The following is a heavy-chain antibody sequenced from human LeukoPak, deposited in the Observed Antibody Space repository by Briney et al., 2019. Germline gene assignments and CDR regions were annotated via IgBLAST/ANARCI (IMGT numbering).Heavy chain of an antibody. Sequence: SETLSLTCTVSGGSISSGGYYSSWIRQHPGKGLEWIGYIYYSGSTYYNPSLKNRVTISVYTSKNQFSLKLSSVTAADTAVYYCARDTSYGSGIDYWGQGTLVTVSS. D-gene: IGHD3-10*01. CDR1: GGSISSGGYY. V-gene: IGHV4-31*03. CDR3: ARDTSYGSGIDY. J-gene: IGHJ4*02. CDR2: IYYSGST.